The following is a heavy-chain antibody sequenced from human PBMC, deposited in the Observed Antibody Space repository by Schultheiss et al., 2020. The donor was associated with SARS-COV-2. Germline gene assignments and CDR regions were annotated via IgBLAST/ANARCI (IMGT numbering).Heavy chain of an antibody. V-gene: IGHV1-8*01. D-gene: IGHD2-15*01. CDR2: MNPNSGNT. Sequence: ASVKVSCKASGYTFTSYDINWVRQATGQGLEWMGWMNPNSGNTGYAQKFQGRVTMTRNTSISTAYMELSRLRSDDTAVYYCARGAGYCSGGSCRLIDYWGQGTLVTVSS. CDR3: ARGAGYCSGGSCRLIDY. CDR1: GYTFTSYD. J-gene: IGHJ4*02.